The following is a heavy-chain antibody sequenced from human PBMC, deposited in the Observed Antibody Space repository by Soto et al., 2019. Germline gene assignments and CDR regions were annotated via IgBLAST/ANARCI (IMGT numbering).Heavy chain of an antibody. CDR1: GGTFSSYS. V-gene: IGHV1-69*01. CDR2: IIPIFGTA. D-gene: IGHD1-26*01. CDR3: ARNGGRHSGGIDY. J-gene: IGHJ4*02. Sequence: QVQLVQSGAEVKKPGSSVKVSCKASGGTFSSYSINWVRQAPGQGLEWMGEIIPIFGTANYAQKFQGRVTNTADESTSTGYLGLSRPRTGDTAGVYCARNGGRHSGGIDYWGQGTLVTVSS.